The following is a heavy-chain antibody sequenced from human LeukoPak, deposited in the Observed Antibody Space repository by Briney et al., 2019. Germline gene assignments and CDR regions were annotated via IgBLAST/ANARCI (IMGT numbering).Heavy chain of an antibody. CDR1: GGSISSSSYY. V-gene: IGHV4-61*02. J-gene: IGHJ5*02. Sequence: PSETLSLTCTVSGGSISSSSYYWSWIRQPAGQGLAWIGRTYTSGITNYNPSRQRRVTISVDTSKNQFSLTLSSVTAADTAVYYCARESRTVQMAPSIHGHWFDPWGQGTLVTVSS. CDR2: TYTSGIT. CDR3: ARESRTVQMAPSIHGHWFDP. D-gene: IGHD5-24*01.